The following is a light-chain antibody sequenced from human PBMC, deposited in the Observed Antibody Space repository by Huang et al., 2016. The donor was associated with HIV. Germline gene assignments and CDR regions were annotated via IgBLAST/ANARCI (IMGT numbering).Light chain of an antibody. J-gene: IGKJ3*01. Sequence: EIVLTQSPATLSLSPGERATLSCRASQNVRKNLAWYQQKPGRAPRLLIFDASSRATGIPARFRGSGSGTDFTLTISSLEPEDFAVYYCQQRTNWPPGFTFGPGTKVDIK. CDR3: QQRTNWPPGFT. V-gene: IGKV3-11*01. CDR1: QNVRKN. CDR2: DAS.